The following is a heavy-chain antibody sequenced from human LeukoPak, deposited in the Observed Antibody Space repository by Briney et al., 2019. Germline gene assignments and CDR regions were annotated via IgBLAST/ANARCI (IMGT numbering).Heavy chain of an antibody. Sequence: ASVKVSCKASGYTFTGYYMHCVRQAPGQGLEWMGWINPNSGGTNYAQKFQGRVTITRDTSSSRAHLQLSRLRSDDTAVDYWASGVGWLVYYWGQGTLVTVSS. J-gene: IGHJ4*02. CDR1: GYTFTGYY. CDR3: ASGVGWLVYY. CDR2: INPNSGGT. D-gene: IGHD6-19*01. V-gene: IGHV1-2*02.